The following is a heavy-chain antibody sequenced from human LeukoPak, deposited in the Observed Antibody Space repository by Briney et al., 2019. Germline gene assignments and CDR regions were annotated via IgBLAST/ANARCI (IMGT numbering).Heavy chain of an antibody. CDR1: GFTFSSHA. CDR2: ISGSGGST. D-gene: IGHD6-19*01. V-gene: IGHV3-23*01. Sequence: QPGGSLRLSCAASGFTFSSHAMNWVRQAPGKGLEWVSAISGSGGSTYYADSVKGRFTISRDNSKNTLYLQMNSLRAEDTAVYYCAKHGWSYDYYYYMDVWGKGTTVTVSS. J-gene: IGHJ6*03. CDR3: AKHGWSYDYYYYMDV.